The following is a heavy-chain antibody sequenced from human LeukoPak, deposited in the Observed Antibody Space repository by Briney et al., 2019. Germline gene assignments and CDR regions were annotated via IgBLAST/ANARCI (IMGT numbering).Heavy chain of an antibody. CDR3: ARGEWELRVDY. V-gene: IGHV1-46*01. CDR1: GYTFTSYY. CDR2: INPSGGST. D-gene: IGHD1-26*01. J-gene: IGHJ4*02. Sequence: ASVKVPCKASGYTFTSYYMHWVRQAPGQGLEWMGIINPSGGSTRYAQKFQGRVTMTRDTSTSTVYMELSSLRSEDTAVYYCARGEWELRVDYWGQGTLVTVSS.